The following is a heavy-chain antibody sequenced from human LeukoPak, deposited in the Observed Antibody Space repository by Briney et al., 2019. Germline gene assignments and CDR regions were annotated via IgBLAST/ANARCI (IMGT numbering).Heavy chain of an antibody. V-gene: IGHV3-21*05. J-gene: IGHJ4*02. CDR2: ISSSSSYI. D-gene: IGHD3-22*01. CDR1: GFTFSSYE. CDR3: ARGDINYYDSSGYSPTFDY. Sequence: GGSLRLSCAASGFTFSSYEMNWVRQAPGKGLEWVSYISSSSSYIYYADSVKGRFTLSRDNAKNSLYLQMSSLRAEDTAVYYCARGDINYYDSSGYSPTFDYWGQGTLVTVSS.